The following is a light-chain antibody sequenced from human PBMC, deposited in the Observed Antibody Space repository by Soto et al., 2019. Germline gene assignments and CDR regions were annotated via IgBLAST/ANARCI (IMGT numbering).Light chain of an antibody. V-gene: IGKV3-20*01. J-gene: IGKJ1*01. CDR3: QHYDHALWA. CDR1: QSVPGNY. Sequence: EILLTQSPATLSLSQGERATLSCRASQSVPGNYLAWYQQKPGQSPRLVMSGASKRATGAPDRFSGSGSGTEFTFTISRMQPEDFEVYYCQHYDHALWAFGQGTKVEIK. CDR2: GAS.